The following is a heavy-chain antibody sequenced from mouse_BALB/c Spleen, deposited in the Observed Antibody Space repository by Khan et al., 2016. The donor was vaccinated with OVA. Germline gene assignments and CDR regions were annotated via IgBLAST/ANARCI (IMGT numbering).Heavy chain of an antibody. J-gene: IGHJ2*01. V-gene: IGHV2-9*02. CDR2: IWAGGST. D-gene: IGHD3-3*01. CDR3: ARSKYLARY. Sequence: VQLKESGPGLVAPSQRLSITCTVYGYSLTRYGVHWVRQPPGKGLEWLGLIWAGGSTNYNWALMSRLSISIDNSKCLVFLIMNSLQTDDTALYYCARSKYLARYWGQGTTLTVSS. CDR1: GYSLTRYG.